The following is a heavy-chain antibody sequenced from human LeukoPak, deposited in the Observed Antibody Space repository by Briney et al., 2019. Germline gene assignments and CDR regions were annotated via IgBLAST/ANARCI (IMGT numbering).Heavy chain of an antibody. CDR3: AKRDYYDSSGYYYGASDI. V-gene: IGHV1-69*05. Sequence: ASVKVSCKASGGTFSSYAISWVRQAPGQGLEWMGRIIPIFGTANYAQKFQGRVTITTDESTSTAYMELSSLRSEDTAVYYCAKRDYYDSSGYYYGASDISGQGRMVTVSS. CDR2: IIPIFGTA. J-gene: IGHJ3*02. D-gene: IGHD3-22*01. CDR1: GGTFSSYA.